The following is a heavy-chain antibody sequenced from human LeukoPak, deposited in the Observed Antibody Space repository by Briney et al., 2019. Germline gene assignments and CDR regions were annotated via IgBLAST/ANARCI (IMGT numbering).Heavy chain of an antibody. D-gene: IGHD3-3*01. CDR2: INCYGSST. J-gene: IGHJ4*02. V-gene: IGHV3-74*01. CDR1: GFTFSIYW. Sequence: GGSLRLSCAASGFTFSIYWMHWVRQAPGKGLGWVSRINCYGSSTSYADSVKGRFTISRDNAKNTLYLQMNSLRAEDTAVYYCALTTRDYDFWSGYYLDYWGQGTLVTVSS. CDR3: ALTTRDYDFWSGYYLDY.